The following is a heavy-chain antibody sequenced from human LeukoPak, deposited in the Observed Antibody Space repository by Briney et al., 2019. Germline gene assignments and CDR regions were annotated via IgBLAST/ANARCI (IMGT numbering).Heavy chain of an antibody. CDR2: IYYSGST. CDR3: ARHGSKYSSSSGGLDY. Sequence: PSETLSLTCTVSGGSISSSGFYWGWIRQPPGKGLEWIGTIYYSGSTYYKPSLKSRVTISVDTSKNQFSLKLSSVTAADTAVYYCARHGSKYSSSSGGLDYWGQGTLVTVSS. CDR1: GGSISSSGFY. V-gene: IGHV4-39*01. J-gene: IGHJ4*02. D-gene: IGHD6-6*01.